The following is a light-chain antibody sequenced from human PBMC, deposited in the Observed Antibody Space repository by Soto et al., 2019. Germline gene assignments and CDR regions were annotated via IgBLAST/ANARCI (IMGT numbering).Light chain of an antibody. CDR1: SSNIGSNT. CDR2: ANN. CDR3: APWDDSLNGPV. V-gene: IGLV1-44*01. J-gene: IGLJ3*02. Sequence: QSVLTQPPSASGTPGQRVTISCSGSSSNIGSNTVNWYQQVPGTAPKLLIYANNQRPSGVPDRFSGSKSGTSASLAISGLQSEDEADYYCAPWDDSLNGPVFGRGTKLTVL.